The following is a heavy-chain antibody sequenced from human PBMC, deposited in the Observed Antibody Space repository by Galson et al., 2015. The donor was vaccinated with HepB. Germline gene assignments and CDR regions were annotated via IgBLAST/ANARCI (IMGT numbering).Heavy chain of an antibody. J-gene: IGHJ3*02. CDR1: GFTFSSYA. Sequence: SLRLSCAASGFTFSSYAMHWVRQAPGKGLEYVSAISSNGGSTYYADSVKGRFTISRDNSKNTLYLQMSSLRAEDTAVYYCVKARGYYDSSGYYYYPGAFDIWGQGTMVTVSP. V-gene: IGHV3-64D*06. CDR3: VKARGYYDSSGYYYYPGAFDI. D-gene: IGHD3-22*01. CDR2: ISSNGGST.